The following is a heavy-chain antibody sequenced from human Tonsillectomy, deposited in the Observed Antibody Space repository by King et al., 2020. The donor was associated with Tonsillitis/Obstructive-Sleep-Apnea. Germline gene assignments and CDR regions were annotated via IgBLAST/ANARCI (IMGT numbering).Heavy chain of an antibody. CDR2: IYYSGGT. D-gene: IGHD6-13*01. Sequence: QLQESGPGLVKPSETLSLTCTVSGGSISSSSYYWGWIRQPPGKGLEWIGSIYYSGGTYYNPSLKSRVTISVDTSKNQFSLKLSSVTAADTAVYYCARVKAAAGELSLPYYYYGMDVWGQGTTVTVSS. V-gene: IGHV4-39*07. CDR3: ARVKAAAGELSLPYYYYGMDV. J-gene: IGHJ6*02. CDR1: GGSISSSSYY.